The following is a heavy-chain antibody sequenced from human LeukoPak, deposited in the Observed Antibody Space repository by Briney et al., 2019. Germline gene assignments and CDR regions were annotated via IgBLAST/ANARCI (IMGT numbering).Heavy chain of an antibody. CDR1: GFRVTNDY. V-gene: IGHV3-66*01. J-gene: IGHJ4*01. D-gene: IGHD3-9*01. CDR2: IYAGGST. Sequence: GGSLRLSCAVSGFRVTNDYMNWVRQAPGKGLEWVSIIYAGGSTYYADSVKGRFTISRDSSNNTLFLQMSNLRADNSGLYYCATDIRSSPLGFWGHGTLVTVSS. CDR3: ATDIRSSPLGF.